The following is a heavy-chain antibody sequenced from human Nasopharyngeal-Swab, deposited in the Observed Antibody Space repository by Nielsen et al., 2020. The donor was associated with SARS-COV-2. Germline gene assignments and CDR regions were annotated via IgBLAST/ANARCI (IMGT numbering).Heavy chain of an antibody. Sequence: GGSLRLSCAASGFTFSSYWMSWVRQAPGKGLEWVANIKQEGSETYSVDSLKGRFTISRDNAKNSLYLQMNSLRAEDTAVYYCARVGTGYGMDVWGQGTTVTVSS. CDR3: ARVGTGYGMDV. V-gene: IGHV3-7*01. CDR2: IKQEGSET. D-gene: IGHD6-13*01. CDR1: GFTFSSYW. J-gene: IGHJ6*02.